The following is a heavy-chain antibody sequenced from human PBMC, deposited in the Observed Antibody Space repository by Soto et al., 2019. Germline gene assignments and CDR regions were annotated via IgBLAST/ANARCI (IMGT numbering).Heavy chain of an antibody. J-gene: IGHJ5*02. D-gene: IGHD3-22*01. CDR2: IYDSGST. CDR3: ASEDSSGYYNWFDP. CDR1: GGSISSYS. Sequence: QVQLQESGPGLVKPSEPLSLTCAVSGGSISSYSWSWIRQAPGKGLEWIGYIYDSGSTDYNPSLTSRVTISADTSKNQFSLRLSSVTAADTAVYYCASEDSSGYYNWFDPWGPGTLVTVSS. V-gene: IGHV4-59*01.